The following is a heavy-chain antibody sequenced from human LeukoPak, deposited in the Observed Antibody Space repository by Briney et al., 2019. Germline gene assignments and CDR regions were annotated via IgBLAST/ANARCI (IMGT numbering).Heavy chain of an antibody. Sequence: SETLSLTCTVSGGSISSGDYYWRWIRQPPGKGLEWIGYIYYSGSTYYNPSLKSRVTISVDTAKNQFSLKLSSVTAADTAVYYCARGYCSSTSCYPYYYYGMDVWGKGTTVTVSS. V-gene: IGHV4-30-4*01. D-gene: IGHD2-2*01. CDR3: ARGYCSSTSCYPYYYYGMDV. CDR2: IYYSGST. J-gene: IGHJ6*04. CDR1: GGSISSGDYY.